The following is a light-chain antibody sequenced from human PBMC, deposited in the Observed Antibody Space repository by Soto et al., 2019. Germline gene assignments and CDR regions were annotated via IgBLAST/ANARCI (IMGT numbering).Light chain of an antibody. CDR2: VGTGGIVG. J-gene: IGLJ2*01. CDR1: SGYSNYK. V-gene: IGLV9-49*01. Sequence: QSVLTQPPSASASLGASVTLTCTLSSGYSNYKVDWYQQRPGKGPRFVMRVGTGGIVGSKGDGIPDRFSVLGSGLNRYLTIKNIQEEDKSDDPCGADRGSGSNCVVVFGGGTKLTVL. CDR3: GADRGSGSNCVVV.